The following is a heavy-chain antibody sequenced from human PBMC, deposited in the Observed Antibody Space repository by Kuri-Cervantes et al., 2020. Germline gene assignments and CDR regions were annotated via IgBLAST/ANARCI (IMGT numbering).Heavy chain of an antibody. J-gene: IGHJ5*02. CDR1: GYSISSGYY. CDR2: FHHSGST. D-gene: IGHD3-22*01. V-gene: IGHV4-38-2*02. Sequence: ESLKISCTVSGYSISSGYYWGWIRQPPGKGLEWIGNFHHSGSTYYNPSLKSRVTISVDTSKNQFSLKLSSVTAADTAVYYCARAGAVIVVFDPWGQGTLVTVSS. CDR3: ARAGAVIVVFDP.